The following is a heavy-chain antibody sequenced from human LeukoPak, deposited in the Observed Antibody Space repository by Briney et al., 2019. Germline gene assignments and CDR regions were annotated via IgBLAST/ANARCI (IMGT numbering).Heavy chain of an antibody. J-gene: IGHJ4*02. CDR1: GFGFSSYA. CDR2: ISGSGDTT. Sequence: GGSLRLSCAASGFGFSSYAMSWVRQAPGKGLEWVSTISGSGDTTYYADSVKGRFTVSRDNSKNTLYLQMNSLRAEDTAIYYCAKDGRVSYYYDIFYFDYWGQGTLVTVSS. CDR3: AKDGRVSYYYDIFYFDY. D-gene: IGHD3-22*01. V-gene: IGHV3-23*01.